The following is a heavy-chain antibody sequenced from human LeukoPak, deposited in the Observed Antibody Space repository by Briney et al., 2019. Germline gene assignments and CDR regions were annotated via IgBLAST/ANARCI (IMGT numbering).Heavy chain of an antibody. Sequence: GASVKVSCKASGYTFTSYGISWVRQAPGQGLEWMGWLSAYNGNTNYAQKLQGRVTMTTDTSTSTAYMELRSLRSDDTAVYYCARGSTYYYDSSGYYPYRNWCDPWGQGTLVTVSS. CDR2: LSAYNGNT. J-gene: IGHJ5*02. CDR1: GYTFTSYG. D-gene: IGHD3-22*01. V-gene: IGHV1-18*01. CDR3: ARGSTYYYDSSGYYPYRNWCDP.